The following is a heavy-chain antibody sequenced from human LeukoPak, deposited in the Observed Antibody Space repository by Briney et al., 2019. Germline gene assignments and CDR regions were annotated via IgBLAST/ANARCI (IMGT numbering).Heavy chain of an antibody. D-gene: IGHD6-13*01. J-gene: IGHJ4*02. V-gene: IGHV3-21*01. CDR2: ISSSSNYM. CDR1: GFTFSRNA. Sequence: GGSLRLTCAASGFTFSRNAMNWVRQAPGKGLEWVSFISSSSNYMSYADSVKGRFTISRDNAKNSLYLQMNSLRAEDTAVYYCARPLDSSNNYFDYWGQGTLVTVSA. CDR3: ARPLDSSNNYFDY.